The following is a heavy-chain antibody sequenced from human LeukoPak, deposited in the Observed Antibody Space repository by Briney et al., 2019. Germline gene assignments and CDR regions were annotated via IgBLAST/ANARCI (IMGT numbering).Heavy chain of an antibody. V-gene: IGHV3-7*05. CDR1: GIXFSSYE. D-gene: IGHD3/OR15-3a*01. Sequence: GGSLRLSCVVSGIXFSSYEVTWVRQAPGRGLEWVANIEPDGSEKYYVDSVKGRFTISRDNAKNSLYLQMNSLRAEDTALYYCARDLFGLDALWGRGTLVTVSS. J-gene: IGHJ2*01. CDR3: ARDLFGLDAL. CDR2: IEPDGSEK.